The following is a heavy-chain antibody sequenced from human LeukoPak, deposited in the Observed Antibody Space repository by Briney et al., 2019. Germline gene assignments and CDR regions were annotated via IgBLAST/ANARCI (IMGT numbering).Heavy chain of an antibody. Sequence: SETLSLTCTVSGGSTSSYYWSWIRQPPGKGLEWIGYIYYSGSTNYNPSLKSRVTISVDTSKNQFSLKLSSVTAADTAVYYCARHGYYYYYMDVWGKGTTVTVSS. CDR1: GGSTSSYY. V-gene: IGHV4-59*08. CDR3: ARHGYYYYYMDV. CDR2: IYYSGST. J-gene: IGHJ6*03.